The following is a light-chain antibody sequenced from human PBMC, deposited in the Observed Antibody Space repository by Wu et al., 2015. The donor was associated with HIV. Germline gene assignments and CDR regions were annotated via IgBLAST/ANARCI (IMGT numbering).Light chain of an antibody. CDR2: WAS. CDR3: QXYTSIRVD. CDR1: ESLSNR. V-gene: IGKV1-5*03. J-gene: IGKJ1*01. Sequence: DIQMTQSPSTLSAFVGERVTITCRASESLSNRLAWYQQKPGKAPQLLIYWASTLETGAPSRFIGSGSETEFTLTITSLQPDDFATYYCQXYTSIRVDFGLGTKVEIK.